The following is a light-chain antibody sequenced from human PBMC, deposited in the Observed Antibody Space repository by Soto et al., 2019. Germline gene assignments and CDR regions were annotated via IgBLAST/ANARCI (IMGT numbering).Light chain of an antibody. J-gene: IGKJ4*01. CDR1: QDLGSD. Sequence: IQVTQSPSSLSAYVGDRVSIXCRASQDLGSDVVWCQQKPGKARTLLIYAASTLQGGGPSRFSGSGFGTDFTLTISSLQAEDFASYYCQQLRSYPSTFGGGTKVDIK. CDR3: QQLRSYPST. V-gene: IGKV1-9*01. CDR2: AAS.